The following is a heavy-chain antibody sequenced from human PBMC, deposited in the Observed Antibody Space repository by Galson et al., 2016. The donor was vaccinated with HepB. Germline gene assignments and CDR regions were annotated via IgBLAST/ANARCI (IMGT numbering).Heavy chain of an antibody. CDR1: GGSISRYY. CDR2: IYHSGST. Sequence: SETLSLTCSASGGSISRYYWSWIRQPPGKGLEWIGHIYHSGSTNYNPSLKSRVTISLDMSKKQFSLKLSSVTAADTAIYYCATLKTVDTAYWFDPWGQGTLVTVSS. J-gene: IGHJ5*02. D-gene: IGHD5-18*01. V-gene: IGHV4-59*01. CDR3: ATLKTVDTAYWFDP.